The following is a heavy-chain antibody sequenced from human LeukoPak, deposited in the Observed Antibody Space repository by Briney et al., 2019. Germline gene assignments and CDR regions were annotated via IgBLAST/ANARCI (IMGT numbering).Heavy chain of an antibody. CDR1: GYTFTSYG. CDR3: ARELEMATTFYYYYGMDV. D-gene: IGHD5-24*01. Sequence: ASVKVSCKASGYTFTSYGISWVRQAPGQGLEWMGWISAYNGNTNYAQKLQGRVTMTTDTSTSTAYMELRSLRSDDTAVYYCARELEMATTFYYYYGMDVWGQGTTVTVSS. CDR2: ISAYNGNT. V-gene: IGHV1-18*01. J-gene: IGHJ6*02.